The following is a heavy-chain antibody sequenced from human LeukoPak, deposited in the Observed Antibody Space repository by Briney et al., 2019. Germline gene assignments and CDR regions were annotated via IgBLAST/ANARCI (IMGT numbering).Heavy chain of an antibody. CDR1: GFTFSSYG. V-gene: IGHV3-30*18. Sequence: GGSLRLSCAASGFTFSSYGMHWVRRAPGKGLEWMTVISHDGSNKYYVDSVKGRFTISRDNSKSTLYLQMNSLRAEDTAVYYCAKEGYYGSGSFPDSWGQGTLVTVSS. CDR2: ISHDGSNK. CDR3: AKEGYYGSGSFPDS. D-gene: IGHD3-10*01. J-gene: IGHJ4*02.